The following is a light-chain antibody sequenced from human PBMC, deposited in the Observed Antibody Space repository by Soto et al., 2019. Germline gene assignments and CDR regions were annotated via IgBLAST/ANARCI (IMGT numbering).Light chain of an antibody. CDR2: DDS. CDR3: QPYSTFWT. V-gene: IGKV1-5*01. Sequence: IQLTQSASSLSSSVGDRFTITCRTSQNVNRYLNWYQEQPGKDPKILIYDDSILQSGVQSRFRGSGSGTEFTLTINGLQPDDFATYYCQPYSTFWT. CDR1: QNVNRY. J-gene: IGKJ1*01.